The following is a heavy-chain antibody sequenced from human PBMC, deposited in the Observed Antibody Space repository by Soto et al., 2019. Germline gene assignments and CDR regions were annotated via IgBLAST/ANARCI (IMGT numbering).Heavy chain of an antibody. D-gene: IGHD6-19*01. CDR3: AKDGTQYSSGWYVGPYFDY. CDR2: ISGSGGST. V-gene: IGHV3-23*01. J-gene: IGHJ4*02. Sequence: PGGSLRLSCAASGFTFSSYAMSWVRQAPGKGLEWVSAISGSGGSTYYADSVKGRFTISRDNSKNTLYLQMNSLRAEDTAVYYCAKDGTQYSSGWYVGPYFDYWGQGTLVTVSS. CDR1: GFTFSSYA.